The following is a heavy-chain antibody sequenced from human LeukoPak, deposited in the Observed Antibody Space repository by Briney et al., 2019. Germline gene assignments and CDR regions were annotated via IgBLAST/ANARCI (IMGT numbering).Heavy chain of an antibody. CDR2: ISYDGSNK. D-gene: IGHD4-23*01. J-gene: IGHJ2*01. V-gene: IGHV3-30-3*01. CDR1: GFTFSSYA. Sequence: GRSLRLSYAASGFTFSSYAMHWVRQAPGKGLEWVAVISYDGSNKYYADSVKGRFTISRDNSKNTLYLQMNSLRAEDTAVYYCARGRDYGGKIGTGPPNWYFDLWGRGTLVTVSS. CDR3: ARGRDYGGKIGTGPPNWYFDL.